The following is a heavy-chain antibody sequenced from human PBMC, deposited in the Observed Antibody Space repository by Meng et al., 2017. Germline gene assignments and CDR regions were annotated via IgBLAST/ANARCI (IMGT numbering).Heavy chain of an antibody. CDR1: GYTFTSYG. J-gene: IGHJ2*01. CDR2: ISAYNGNT. V-gene: IGHV1-18*01. Sequence: QFQLEQSGAKVKQPGASEKVSCKASGYTFTSYGISWVRQAPGQGLEWMGWISAYNGNTNYAQKLQGRVTMTTDTSTSTAYMELRSLRSDDTAVYYCARVGLKLGPSRGSWYFDLWGRGTLVTVSS. CDR3: ARVGLKLGPSRGSWYFDL. D-gene: IGHD7-27*01.